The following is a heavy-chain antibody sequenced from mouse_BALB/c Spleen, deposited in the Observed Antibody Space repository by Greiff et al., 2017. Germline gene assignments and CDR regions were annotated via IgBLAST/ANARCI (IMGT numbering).Heavy chain of an antibody. J-gene: IGHJ2*01. Sequence: EVKLQESGPGLVKPSQSLSLTCTVTGYSITSDYAWNWIRQFPGNKLEWMGYISYSGSTSYNPSLKSRISITRDTSKNQFFLQLNSVTTEDTATYYCARSPDYYYFDYWGQGTTLTVSS. V-gene: IGHV3-2*02. CDR1: GYSITSDYA. D-gene: IGHD2-4*01. CDR3: ARSPDYYYFDY. CDR2: ISYSGST.